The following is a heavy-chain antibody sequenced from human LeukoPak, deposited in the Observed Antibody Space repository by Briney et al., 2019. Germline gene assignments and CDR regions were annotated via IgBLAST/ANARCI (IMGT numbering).Heavy chain of an antibody. CDR3: ARRIANLAFDI. V-gene: IGHV3-20*04. D-gene: IGHD6-6*01. CDR1: GFPFDNSG. CDR2: INWNGEST. Sequence: GGSLRLSCAASGFPFDNSGMTWVRQAPGKGLKWVSGINWNGESTGYADSVKGRFTTSRDNAKNSLYLQMNSLRAEDTALYYCARRIANLAFDIWGQGTMVTVSS. J-gene: IGHJ3*02.